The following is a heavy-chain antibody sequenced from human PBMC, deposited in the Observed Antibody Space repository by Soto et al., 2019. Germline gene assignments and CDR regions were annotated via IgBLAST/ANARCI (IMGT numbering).Heavy chain of an antibody. CDR3: ARGPNKYIASYYYYMDV. CDR1: GYTFTSYD. J-gene: IGHJ6*03. Sequence: QVQLVQSGAEVKKPGASVKVSCKASGYTFTSYDINWVRQATGQGLEWMGWMNPNSGNTGYAQKFQGRVTLTRNTSISTAYMELSSLRSEATAVYYCARGPNKYIASYYYYMDVWGKGTTVTVSS. D-gene: IGHD2-15*01. V-gene: IGHV1-8*01. CDR2: MNPNSGNT.